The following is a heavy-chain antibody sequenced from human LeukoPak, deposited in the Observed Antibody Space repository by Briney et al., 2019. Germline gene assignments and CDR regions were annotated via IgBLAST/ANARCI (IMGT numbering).Heavy chain of an antibody. CDR1: GGSFSGYY. CDR2: IYYSGNT. J-gene: IGHJ4*02. V-gene: IGHV4-59*01. CDR3: ARIIGVGTFDY. D-gene: IGHD6-19*01. Sequence: SETLSLTCAVYGGSFSGYYWSWIRQPPGKGLEWIAYIYYSGNTNYNPSLKSRVTISVDTSKNQFSLKLSSVTAADTAVYYCARIIGVGTFDYWGQGSLVTVSS.